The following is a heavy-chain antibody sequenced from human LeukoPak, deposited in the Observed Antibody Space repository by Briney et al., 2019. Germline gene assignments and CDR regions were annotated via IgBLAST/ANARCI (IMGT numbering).Heavy chain of an antibody. CDR3: ATAQGNAFDI. Sequence: SETLSLTCTVSSPSIFSTYYHWGWIRQPPGKGLEWIGTFYYSGSTYYTPSLKGRATISVATSKSHFSLSLTSVTAAGTAVYYCATAQGNAFDIWGQGTLVTVSS. J-gene: IGHJ3*02. V-gene: IGHV4-39*01. CDR2: FYYSGST. CDR1: SPSIFSTYYH.